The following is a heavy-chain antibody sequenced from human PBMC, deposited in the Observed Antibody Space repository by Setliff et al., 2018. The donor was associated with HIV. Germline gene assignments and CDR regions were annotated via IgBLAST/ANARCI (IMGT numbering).Heavy chain of an antibody. V-gene: IGHV4-39*01. CDR1: PGSISSGTYY. CDR3: ARGAYCGGASCSLTRFDP. Sequence: SETLSLTCTVSPGSISSGTYYWTWIRQPPGTGLERIGSIFSDGATYYHQSLSSRVTISWDTSTNQFSLKPGSVNAADAAVYYCARGAYCGGASCSLTRFDPWGQGTLVTVSS. J-gene: IGHJ5*02. D-gene: IGHD2-15*01. CDR2: IFSDGAT.